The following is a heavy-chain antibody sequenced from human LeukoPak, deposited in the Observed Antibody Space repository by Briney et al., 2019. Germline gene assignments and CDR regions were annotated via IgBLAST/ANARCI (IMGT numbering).Heavy chain of an antibody. J-gene: IGHJ4*02. D-gene: IGHD3-22*01. CDR2: ISYDGSSK. CDR1: GFTFSSYE. Sequence: GGSLRLSCAASGFTFSSYEMNWVRQAPGKGLEWVAVISYDGSSKYYADSVKGRFTISRDNSKNTLYLQMNSLRAEDTPVYYCAKDTRIYYDSSGYYFVYWGQRTLVTVSS. V-gene: IGHV3-30*18. CDR3: AKDTRIYYDSSGYYFVY.